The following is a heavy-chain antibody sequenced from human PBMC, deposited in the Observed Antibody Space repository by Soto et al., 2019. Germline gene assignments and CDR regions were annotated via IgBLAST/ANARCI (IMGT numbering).Heavy chain of an antibody. CDR2: INPSGRST. CDR3: ARDQSADSSGYSYWWFDP. J-gene: IGHJ5*02. CDR1: GCIFTNYW. Sequence: ASVKVSCKTSGCIFTNYWMHWVRQAPGQGLEWMGVINPSGRSTIYAQKFQGRFTMTRDTSTTTLYMELSSLKSEDTAVYYCARDQSADSSGYSYWWFDPWGQGTLVTVSS. D-gene: IGHD3-22*01. V-gene: IGHV1-46*01.